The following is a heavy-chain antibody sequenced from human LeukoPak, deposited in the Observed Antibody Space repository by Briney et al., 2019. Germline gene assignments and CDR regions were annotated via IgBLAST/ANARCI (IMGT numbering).Heavy chain of an antibody. Sequence: GSSVKVSCKASGGTFSSYAISWVRQAPGQGLEWMGRIIPTLGIADYAQKFQGRVTITADKSTSTAYMELSSLRSEDTAVYYCARDGIDYDILTGQGAFDIWGQGTMVTVSS. D-gene: IGHD3-9*01. CDR3: ARDGIDYDILTGQGAFDI. J-gene: IGHJ3*02. CDR2: IIPTLGIA. CDR1: GGTFSSYA. V-gene: IGHV1-69*04.